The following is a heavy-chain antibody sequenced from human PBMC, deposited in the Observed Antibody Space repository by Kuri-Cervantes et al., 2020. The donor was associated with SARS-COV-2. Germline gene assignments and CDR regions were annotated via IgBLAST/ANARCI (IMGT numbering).Heavy chain of an antibody. V-gene: IGHV3-21*01. J-gene: IGHJ5*02. D-gene: IGHD6-19*01. CDR3: AKVQRDGSGWQSRGFDP. CDR1: GFTFSSYS. Sequence: GGSLRLSCAAYGFTFSSYSMNWVRQAPGKGMEWVSSISSSSSYIYYADSVKGRFTISRDNAKNSLYLQMNSLRAEDTAVYYCAKVQRDGSGWQSRGFDPWGQGTLVTVSS. CDR2: ISSSSSYI.